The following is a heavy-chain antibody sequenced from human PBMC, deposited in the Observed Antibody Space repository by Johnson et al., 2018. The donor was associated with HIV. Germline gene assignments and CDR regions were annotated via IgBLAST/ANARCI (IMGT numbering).Heavy chain of an antibody. CDR2: INQDGSEK. D-gene: IGHD4-11*01. Sequence: VQLVESGGGLVQPGGSLRLSCAASEFTFGNYWISWLRQAPGKGLEWVANINQDGSEKLYVDSVKGRFTISRDNAKNSLYLQMNSLRAEETAVYYCARETRDDAFEIWGQGTMVTVSS. V-gene: IGHV3-7*05. CDR1: EFTFGNYW. CDR3: ARETRDDAFEI. J-gene: IGHJ3*02.